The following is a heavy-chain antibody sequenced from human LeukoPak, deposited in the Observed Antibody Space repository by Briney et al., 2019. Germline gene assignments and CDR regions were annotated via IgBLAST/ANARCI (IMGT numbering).Heavy chain of an antibody. D-gene: IGHD2-2*01. J-gene: IGHJ4*02. V-gene: IGHV3-23*01. CDR1: DFTFNKYA. Sequence: PGGSLRLSCAASDFTFNKYAMSWDRQAPGKGLEWVSAISYDGAARYYGGSVKGRFTISRDNSKNTLYLQMNSLRAEDTALYYCARIAATSWSDDWGQGTLVTVSS. CDR3: ARIAATSWSDD. CDR2: ISYDGAAR.